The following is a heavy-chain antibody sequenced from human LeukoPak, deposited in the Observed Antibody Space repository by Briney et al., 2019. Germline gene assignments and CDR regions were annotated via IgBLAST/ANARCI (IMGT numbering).Heavy chain of an antibody. CDR3: ARDRRVKYCSSSSCYGGMDV. D-gene: IGHD2-2*01. CDR2: IYSGGST. CDR1: GFTVSSNY. V-gene: IGHV3-53*01. J-gene: IGHJ6*02. Sequence: GGSLRLSCAASGFTVSSNYMSWVRQAPGKGLEWVSVIYSGGSTYYADSVKGRFTISRDNSKNTLYLQMNSLRAEDTAVYYCARDRRVKYCSSSSCYGGMDVWGQGTTVTVSS.